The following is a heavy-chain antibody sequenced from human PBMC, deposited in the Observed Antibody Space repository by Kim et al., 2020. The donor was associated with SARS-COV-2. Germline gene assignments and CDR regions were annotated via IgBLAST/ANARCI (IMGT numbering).Heavy chain of an antibody. J-gene: IGHJ1*01. D-gene: IGHD3-16*02. CDR3: ARPGYSGSYRDFQH. CDR2: INHSGST. CDR1: GGSFSGYY. V-gene: IGHV4-34*01. Sequence: SETLSLTCAVYGGSFSGYYWSWIRQPPGKGLEWIGEINHSGSTNYNPSLKSRVTISVDTSKNQFCLKLSSVTAADTAVYYWARPGYSGSYRDFQHWGQGTLVTVSS.